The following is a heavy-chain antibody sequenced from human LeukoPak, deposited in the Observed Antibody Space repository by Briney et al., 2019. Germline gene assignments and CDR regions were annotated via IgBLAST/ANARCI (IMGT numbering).Heavy chain of an antibody. CDR2: IKSDGSSI. D-gene: IGHD2-21*01. V-gene: IGHV3-74*03. CDR3: ARDLDYGDRSKFDL. Sequence: QPGGSLRLACAASGFTFSTYWMHWVRQVPGKGLVWVSRIKSDGSSIMYADSVRGRFTISRDNAMNTLYLQMNSLRAEDTAVYYCARDLDYGDRSKFDLWGQGTLVTVSS. J-gene: IGHJ5*02. CDR1: GFTFSTYW.